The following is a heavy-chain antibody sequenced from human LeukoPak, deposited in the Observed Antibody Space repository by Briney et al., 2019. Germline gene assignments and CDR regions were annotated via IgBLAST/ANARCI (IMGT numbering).Heavy chain of an antibody. V-gene: IGHV3-23*01. Sequence: PGGSLRLSCAASGFTFSTYAMSWVRPAPGKRLEWVSAISTSGDNTYYADSVKGRFTISRDNSKNTLYLQINSLRVEDTAIYYCAKERSAVTTGLFDSWGQGTLVTVSS. J-gene: IGHJ4*02. CDR3: AKERSAVTTGLFDS. CDR2: ISTSGDNT. D-gene: IGHD4-17*01. CDR1: GFTFSTYA.